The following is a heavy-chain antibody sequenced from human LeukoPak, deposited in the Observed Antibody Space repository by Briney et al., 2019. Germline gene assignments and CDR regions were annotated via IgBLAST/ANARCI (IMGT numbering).Heavy chain of an antibody. CDR3: AKVQNRRSSSSSGLDS. CDR2: IAWGGTTT. J-gene: IGHJ4*02. V-gene: IGHV3-43*01. Sequence: GGSLRLSCAASGFAFDDYTMHWVRQPPGKGLQWVSLIAWGGTTTRYADSVKGRFTISRDNSKTSLYLQIDSLRTEDTALYYCAKVQNRRSSSSSGLDSWGQGTLVTVSS. CDR1: GFAFDDYT. D-gene: IGHD6-6*01.